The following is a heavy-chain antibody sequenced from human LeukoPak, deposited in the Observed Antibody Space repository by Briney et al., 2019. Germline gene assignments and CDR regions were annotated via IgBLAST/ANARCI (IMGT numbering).Heavy chain of an antibody. Sequence: PGGSLRLSCAASGFTFSSYGMHWVRQAPGKGLEWVAGIWYTGSNKYYADSVKGRFTISRDNSKNTLYLQMNSLRAEDTAVYYWGRENGPVLLWFGTPRQYGMDVWGQGTTVTVSS. D-gene: IGHD3-10*01. CDR2: IWYTGSNK. CDR1: GFTFSSYG. CDR3: GRENGPVLLWFGTPRQYGMDV. J-gene: IGHJ6*02. V-gene: IGHV3-33*01.